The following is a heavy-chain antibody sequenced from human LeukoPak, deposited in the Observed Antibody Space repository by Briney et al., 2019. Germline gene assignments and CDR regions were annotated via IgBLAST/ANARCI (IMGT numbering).Heavy chain of an antibody. CDR2: ISYDGTDK. Sequence: GGSLRLSCAASGFTFTTFPMHWVRQPPGKGLEWVAVISYDGTDKYYADSVKGRFTISRDNSKSTLYLQMDSLRAEDTAVYYCASPNSMAGTHYFHYWGQGTLVTVSS. V-gene: IGHV3-30*04. D-gene: IGHD6-19*01. CDR3: ASPNSMAGTHYFHY. J-gene: IGHJ4*02. CDR1: GFTFTTFP.